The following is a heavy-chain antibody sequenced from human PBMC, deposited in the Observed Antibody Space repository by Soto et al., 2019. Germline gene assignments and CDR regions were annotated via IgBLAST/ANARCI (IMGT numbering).Heavy chain of an antibody. Sequence: SETLSLPCAVYGGSFSGYYWSWIRQPPGKGLEWIGEINHSGSTNYNPSLKSRVTISVDTSKNQFSLKLSSVTAADTAVYYCARGLWGLWPRRRKYCSSTSCQEQKEKYYFDYWGQGTLVTVSS. V-gene: IGHV4-34*01. D-gene: IGHD2-2*01. CDR3: ARGLWGLWPRRRKYCSSTSCQEQKEKYYFDY. CDR1: GGSFSGYY. J-gene: IGHJ4*02. CDR2: INHSGST.